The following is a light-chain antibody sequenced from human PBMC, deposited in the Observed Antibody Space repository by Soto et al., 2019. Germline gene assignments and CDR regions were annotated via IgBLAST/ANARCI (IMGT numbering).Light chain of an antibody. CDR2: GAS. J-gene: IGKJ1*01. CDR1: QSVSSAY. CDR3: PHYGSSWT. Sequence: EIVLTQSPGTLSLSPGERATLSCRASQSVSSAYLVWYQQKPGQAPRLLIYGASSRATGIPDRFSGSGSGTDFTLTISRLEPEDFAVYYCPHYGSSWTFGQGTKVEIK. V-gene: IGKV3-20*01.